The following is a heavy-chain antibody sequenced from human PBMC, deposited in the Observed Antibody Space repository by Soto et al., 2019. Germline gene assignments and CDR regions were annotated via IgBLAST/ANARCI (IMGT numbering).Heavy chain of an antibody. CDR3: ARRVEYSSSSAYYYYYYMDV. V-gene: IGHV5-51*01. D-gene: IGHD6-6*01. CDR1: GYSFTSYW. Sequence: GESLKISCKGSGYSFTSYWIGWVRQMPGKGLEWMGIIYPGDSDTRYSPSFQGQVTISADKSISTAYLQWSSLKASDTAMYYCARRVEYSSSSAYYYYYYMDVWGKGTTVTVSS. CDR2: IYPGDSDT. J-gene: IGHJ6*03.